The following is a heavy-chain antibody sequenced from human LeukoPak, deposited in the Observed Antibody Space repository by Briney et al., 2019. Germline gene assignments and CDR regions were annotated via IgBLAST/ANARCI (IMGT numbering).Heavy chain of an antibody. D-gene: IGHD1-26*01. V-gene: IGHV3-64D*06. J-gene: IGHJ4*02. CDR2: INNSGRDT. Sequence: GGSLRLSCAASGFTVSSNYMSWVRQAPGKGLEDVSGINNSGRDTWYADFVKGRFTISRDNSKNTLYLQMSRLRTEDTAVYYCVKVIVGATFDYWGQGTQVTVSS. CDR1: GFTVSSNY. CDR3: VKVIVGATFDY.